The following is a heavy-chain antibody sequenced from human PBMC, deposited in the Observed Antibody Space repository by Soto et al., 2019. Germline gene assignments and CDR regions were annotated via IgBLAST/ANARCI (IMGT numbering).Heavy chain of an antibody. D-gene: IGHD5-18*01. Sequence: SETLSLTCTVSGGSISSSSYYWGWIRQPPGKGLEWIGYIYYSGNTNDDPSLKSLVIISVDTSKTLFSLKLTSVTAADTAVYYCARIPVDTSMIYWLEPWGQGTLVTVSS. CDR1: GGSISSSSYY. CDR3: ARIPVDTSMIYWLEP. J-gene: IGHJ5*02. CDR2: IYYSGNT. V-gene: IGHV4-61*05.